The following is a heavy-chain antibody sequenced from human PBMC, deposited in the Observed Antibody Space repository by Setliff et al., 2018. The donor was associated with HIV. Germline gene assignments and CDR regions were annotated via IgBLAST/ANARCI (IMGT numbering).Heavy chain of an antibody. Sequence: SETLSLTCGVSGFYISRGYYWGWIRQPPGKGLEWIGNIKHSGRNYYNPSLKSRVTISVDTSKNQFSLKMSSLTAADTAVYYCARHGGITGTTDAFDIWGQGTMVTVSS. CDR3: ARHGGITGTTDAFDI. CDR2: IKHSGRN. J-gene: IGHJ3*02. V-gene: IGHV4-38-2*01. D-gene: IGHD1-7*01. CDR1: GFYISRGYY.